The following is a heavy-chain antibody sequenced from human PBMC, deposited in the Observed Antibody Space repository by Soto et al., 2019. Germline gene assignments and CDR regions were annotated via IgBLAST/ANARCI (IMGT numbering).Heavy chain of an antibody. CDR2: ISAYNGDA. V-gene: IGHV1-18*01. CDR1: GYTFSNSG. J-gene: IGHJ4*02. CDR3: ARVEKYCTSTNCLDY. Sequence: QVQLVQSGAEVKKPGASVKVACKASGYTFSNSGTTWVRQAPGQGLEWMGWISAYNGDANYAQKFQGRVTMTTVTSTNTGYMELRSLRPDDTAVYYCARVEKYCTSTNCLDYWGQGTLVTVCS. D-gene: IGHD2-2*01.